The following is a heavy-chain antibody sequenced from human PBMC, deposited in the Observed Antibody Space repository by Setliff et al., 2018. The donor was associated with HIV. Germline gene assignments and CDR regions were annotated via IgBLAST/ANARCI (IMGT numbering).Heavy chain of an antibody. V-gene: IGHV1-18*01. J-gene: IGHJ4*02. CDR1: GYTFTTYD. CDR2: ISPYNGHT. D-gene: IGHD3-16*01. CDR3: VRGPQFTPH. Sequence: ASVKVSCKASGYTFTTYDITWVRQAPGQGLEWLGWISPYNGHTNFAQKFQGRVTMTTDNAKNTLYLQMNRLRADDTAVYYCVRGPQFTPHWGQGTLVTVSS.